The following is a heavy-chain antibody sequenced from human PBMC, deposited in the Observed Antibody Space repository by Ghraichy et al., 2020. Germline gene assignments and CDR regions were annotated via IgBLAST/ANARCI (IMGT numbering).Heavy chain of an antibody. CDR3: AKDRYYYDSSGYKGSYFDY. CDR1: GFTFSSYA. J-gene: IGHJ4*02. V-gene: IGHV3-23*01. CDR2: LSGSGAST. Sequence: GGSLRLSCAASGFTFSSYAMNWVRQAPGKGLEWVSALSGSGASTYYADSVKGRFTISRDNSKNTLYLQMNSLRAEDTAVYYCAKDRYYYDSSGYKGSYFDYWGQGTLLTVSS. D-gene: IGHD3-22*01.